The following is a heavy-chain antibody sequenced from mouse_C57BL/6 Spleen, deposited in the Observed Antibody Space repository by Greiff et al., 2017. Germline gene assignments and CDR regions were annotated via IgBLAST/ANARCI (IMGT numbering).Heavy chain of an antibody. J-gene: IGHJ3*01. D-gene: IGHD1-1*01. V-gene: IGHV3-6*01. Sequence: EVKLQESGPGLVKPSQSLSLTCSVTGYSITSGYYWNWIRQFPGNKLEWMGYISYDGSNNYNPSLKNRISITRDTSKNQFFLKLNSVTTEDTATYYCARAGLLPFAYWGQGTLVTVSA. CDR2: ISYDGSN. CDR1: GYSITSGYY. CDR3: ARAGLLPFAY.